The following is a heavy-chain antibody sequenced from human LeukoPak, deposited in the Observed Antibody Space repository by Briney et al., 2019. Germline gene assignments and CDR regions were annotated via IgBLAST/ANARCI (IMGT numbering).Heavy chain of an antibody. V-gene: IGHV3-15*01. D-gene: IGHD2-2*01. J-gene: IGHJ6*03. CDR3: TLVVPAAAPYYYYYMDV. CDR2: IKSKTDGGTT. CDR1: GFTFSNAW. Sequence: GGSLRLSCAASGFTFSNAWMSWVRQAPGKGLEWVGRIKSKTDGGTTDYAAPVKGRFTISRDDSKNTLYLQMNSLKTEDTAVYYCTLVVPAAAPYYYYYMDVWGKGTTVTVSS.